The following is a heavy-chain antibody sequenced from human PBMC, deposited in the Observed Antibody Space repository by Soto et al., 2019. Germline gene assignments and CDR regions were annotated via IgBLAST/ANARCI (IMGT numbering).Heavy chain of an antibody. J-gene: IGHJ6*02. V-gene: IGHV3-7*04. D-gene: IGHD3-16*01. Sequence: EVQLVESGGGLVQPGGSLRLSCAASGFTFSDYWMSWVRQAPGKGLEWVANIKQDGSEKYYVDSVKGRFTISRDNAKNSLYLQMTSLRAVDTAVYYCAREEFRAVMSYYGMDVWGQGTTVTVSS. CDR1: GFTFSDYW. CDR3: AREEFRAVMSYYGMDV. CDR2: IKQDGSEK.